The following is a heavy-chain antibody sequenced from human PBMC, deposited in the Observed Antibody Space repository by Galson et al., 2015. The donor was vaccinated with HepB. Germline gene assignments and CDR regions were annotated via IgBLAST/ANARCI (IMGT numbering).Heavy chain of an antibody. Sequence: SLRLSCAASGFTFSSYAMHWVRQAPGKGLEWVAFISYVGTNKYYADSVKGRFTISRDNSKNTLYLQMNSLRAEDTAVYYCARGRGPYLGLYVYWGQGTLVTVSS. CDR2: ISYVGTNK. J-gene: IGHJ4*02. V-gene: IGHV3-30*04. D-gene: IGHD3-16*01. CDR1: GFTFSSYA. CDR3: ARGRGPYLGLYVY.